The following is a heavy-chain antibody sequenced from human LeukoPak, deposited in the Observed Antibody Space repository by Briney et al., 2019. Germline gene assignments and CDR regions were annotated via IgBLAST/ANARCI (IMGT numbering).Heavy chain of an antibody. Sequence: ASVKVSCKASGYTFTSYGISWVRQAPGQGLEWMGWISAYYGNTNYAQKLQGRVTMTTDTSTSTVYMELRSLRSDDTAVYYCARDSGSNLYYYYHGMDVWGQGTTVTVSS. CDR1: GYTFTSYG. J-gene: IGHJ6*02. CDR2: ISAYYGNT. V-gene: IGHV1-18*01. CDR3: ARDSGSNLYYYYHGMDV. D-gene: IGHD1-26*01.